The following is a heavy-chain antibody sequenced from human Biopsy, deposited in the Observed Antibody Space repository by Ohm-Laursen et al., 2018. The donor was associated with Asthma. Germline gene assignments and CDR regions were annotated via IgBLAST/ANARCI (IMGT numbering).Heavy chain of an antibody. Sequence: SVKVSCKPSGYTFNSDGITWVRQAPGQGLEWMGWISVYNGNTKVAQKLQDRVTMITDTSTSTAYMELRSLRSGDTAVYFCARAVDYSHYYGIDVWGQGTTVTVS. D-gene: IGHD3-10*01. CDR2: ISVYNGNT. CDR1: GYTFNSDG. V-gene: IGHV1-18*01. J-gene: IGHJ6*02. CDR3: ARAVDYSHYYGIDV.